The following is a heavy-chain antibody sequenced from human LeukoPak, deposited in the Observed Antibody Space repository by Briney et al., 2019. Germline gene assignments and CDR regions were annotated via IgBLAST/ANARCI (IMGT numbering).Heavy chain of an antibody. Sequence: GGSLRLSCAASGFTFRSYWMSWVRQAPGKGLEWVGRSKNKANSYITQYAAFVQGRFTISRDDSKNSLYLQINSLKTEDTAVYYCARDDGGQGDYWGQGTLVTVSS. CDR3: ARDDGGQGDY. CDR2: SKNKANSYIT. D-gene: IGHD2-15*01. CDR1: GFTFRSYW. V-gene: IGHV3-72*01. J-gene: IGHJ4*02.